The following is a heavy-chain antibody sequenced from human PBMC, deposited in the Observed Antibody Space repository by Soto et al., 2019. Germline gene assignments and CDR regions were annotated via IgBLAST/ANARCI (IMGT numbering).Heavy chain of an antibody. CDR3: AGLATGSVEYWFDP. J-gene: IGHJ5*02. Sequence: GSLRLSCAASGFTFSSYSMNWVRQAPGKGLEWVSYISRSSGATYYADSVKGRFTISRDNAKNSLYLQMSSLRAEDTAVYYCAGLATGSVEYWFDPWGQGTLVTVSS. D-gene: IGHD6-13*01. CDR2: ISRSSGAT. V-gene: IGHV3-48*01. CDR1: GFTFSSYS.